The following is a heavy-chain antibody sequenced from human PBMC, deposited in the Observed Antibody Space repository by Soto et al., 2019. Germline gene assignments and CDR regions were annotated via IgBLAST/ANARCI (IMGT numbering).Heavy chain of an antibody. CDR3: ARQAGREKTERFDY. V-gene: IGHV5-51*01. CDR1: GYSFTSYW. Sequence: GESLKISCKGSGYSFTSYWIGWVRQMTGKGLEWMGIIYPGDSDTRYSPSFQGQVTISADKSISTAYLQWSILKASDTAMYYCARQAGREKTERFDYWGQGTLFTVSS. D-gene: IGHD1-1*01. J-gene: IGHJ4*02. CDR2: IYPGDSDT.